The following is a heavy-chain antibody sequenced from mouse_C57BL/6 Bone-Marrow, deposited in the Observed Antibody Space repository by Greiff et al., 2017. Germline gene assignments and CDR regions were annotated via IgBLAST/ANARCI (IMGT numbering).Heavy chain of an antibody. CDR1: GYTFTSYW. CDR2: IDPSDSYT. J-gene: IGHJ4*01. V-gene: IGHV1-50*01. Sequence: VQLQQPGAELVKPGASVKLSCKASGYTFTSYWMQWVKQRPGQGLEWIGEIDPSDSYTNYNQKFKGKATLTVDTSSSTAYMQLSSLTSEDSAVYYGARNYDLYYAMDYWGQGTSVTVSS. CDR3: ARNYDLYYAMDY. D-gene: IGHD2-4*01.